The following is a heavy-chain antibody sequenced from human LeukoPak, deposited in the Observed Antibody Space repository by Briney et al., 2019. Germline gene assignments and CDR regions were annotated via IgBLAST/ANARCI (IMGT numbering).Heavy chain of an antibody. V-gene: IGHV4-34*01. CDR2: INHSGST. J-gene: IGHJ4*02. D-gene: IGHD3-22*01. Sequence: SETLSLTCAVFGDSFSGYYWSWFRQPPGKGLEWIAEINHSGSTNYNPSLKSRVTMSVDTSKNQFSLKLSSVTAADTAVYYCARGDYYDSSGYYGYFDYWGQGTLVTVSS. CDR1: GDSFSGYY. CDR3: ARGDYYDSSGYYGYFDY.